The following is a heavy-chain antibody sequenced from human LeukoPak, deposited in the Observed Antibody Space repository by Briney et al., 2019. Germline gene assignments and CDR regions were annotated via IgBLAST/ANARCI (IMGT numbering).Heavy chain of an antibody. V-gene: IGHV4-39*07. CDR1: GGSISSSSYY. J-gene: IGHJ4*02. CDR2: IYYSGST. Sequence: SETLSLTCTVSGGSISSSSYYWGWIRQPPGEGLEWIGSIYYSGSTYYNPSLKSRVTISVDTSKNQFSLKLSSVTAADTAVYYCARETGGAAAGTIGYWGQGTLVTVSS. D-gene: IGHD6-13*01. CDR3: ARETGGAAAGTIGY.